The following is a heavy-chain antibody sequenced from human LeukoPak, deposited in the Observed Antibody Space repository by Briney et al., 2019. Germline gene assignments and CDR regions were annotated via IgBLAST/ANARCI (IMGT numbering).Heavy chain of an antibody. CDR1: GGSISSSSYY. D-gene: IGHD3-3*01. J-gene: IGHJ4*02. V-gene: IGHV4-39*01. CDR3: ARHCPEFLEPPPGGDFDY. Sequence: PSETLSLTCTVSGGSISSSSYYWGWIRQPPGKGLEWIGSIYYSGSTYYNPSLKSRVTISVDTSKNQFSLKLSSVTAADTAVYYCARHCPEFLEPPPGGDFDYWGPGTLVTVSS. CDR2: IYYSGST.